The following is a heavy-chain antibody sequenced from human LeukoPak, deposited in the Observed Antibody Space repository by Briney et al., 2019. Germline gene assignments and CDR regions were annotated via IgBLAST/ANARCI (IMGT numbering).Heavy chain of an antibody. V-gene: IGHV4-39*07. Sequence: SETLSLTCTVSGGSISSSSYYWGWIRHPPGKGLEWIGSVYYSGSTYYNPSLKSRVTISLDTPKNQCSLKLSSVTAADTALYYCARDAPPYYYDTSGYWIPRAFDIWGQGTMVTVSS. CDR1: GGSISSSSYY. CDR3: ARDAPPYYYDTSGYWIPRAFDI. J-gene: IGHJ3*02. CDR2: VYYSGST. D-gene: IGHD3-22*01.